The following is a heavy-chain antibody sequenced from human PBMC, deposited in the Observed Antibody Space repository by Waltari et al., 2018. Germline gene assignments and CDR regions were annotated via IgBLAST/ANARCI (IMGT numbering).Heavy chain of an antibody. J-gene: IGHJ4*02. D-gene: IGHD6-19*01. CDR2: IIPIFGTA. CDR3: AKDIAVAGREGCY. V-gene: IGHV1-69*05. Sequence: QVQLVQSGAEVKKPGASVKVSCKASGYTFTSYALYWVRQAPGQRLEWMGWIIPIFGTANYAQKFQGRVTITTDESTSTAYMELSSLRSEDTAVYYCAKDIAVAGREGCYWGQGTLVTVSS. CDR1: GYTFTSYA.